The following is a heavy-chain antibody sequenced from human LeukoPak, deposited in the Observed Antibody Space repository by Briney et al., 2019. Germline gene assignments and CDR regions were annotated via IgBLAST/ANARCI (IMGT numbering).Heavy chain of an antibody. V-gene: IGHV1-69*13. J-gene: IGHJ4*02. CDR2: IIPIFGTA. CDR3: ARVLLGELSPLGY. CDR1: GGTFSSYA. D-gene: IGHD3-16*02. Sequence: ASVKVSCKASGGTFSSYAISWVRQAPGQGLEWMGGIIPIFGTANYAQKFQGRVTITADESTSTAYMELSSLRSEDTAVYYCARVLLGELSPLGYWGQGTLVTVSS.